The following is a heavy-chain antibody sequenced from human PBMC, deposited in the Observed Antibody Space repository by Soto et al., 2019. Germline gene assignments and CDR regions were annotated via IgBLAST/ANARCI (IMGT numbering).Heavy chain of an antibody. V-gene: IGHV1-3*01. CDR1: GYTFTSYA. Sequence: ASVKVSCTASGYTFTSYAMHWVRQAPGQRLEWMGWINAGNGNTKYSQKFQGRVTITRDTSASTAYMELSSLRSEDTAVYYCARARPYDFWSGYYDYWGQGTLVTVSS. CDR3: ARARPYDFWSGYYDY. J-gene: IGHJ4*02. D-gene: IGHD3-3*01. CDR2: INAGNGNT.